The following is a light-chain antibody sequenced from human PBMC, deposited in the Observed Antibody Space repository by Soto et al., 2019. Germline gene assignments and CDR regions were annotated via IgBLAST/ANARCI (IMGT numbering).Light chain of an antibody. J-gene: IGLJ1*01. Sequence: QSVLTQPPSASGSPGQSVTISCTGTSSDVGGYDYVSWYQQRPGKAPKLLIHEVTKRPSGVPDRFSGSKSGNTASLTVSGLQAEDEADYYCSSFTSTSTRLFGSGTKVTVL. CDR1: SSDVGGYDY. V-gene: IGLV2-8*01. CDR3: SSFTSTSTRL. CDR2: EVT.